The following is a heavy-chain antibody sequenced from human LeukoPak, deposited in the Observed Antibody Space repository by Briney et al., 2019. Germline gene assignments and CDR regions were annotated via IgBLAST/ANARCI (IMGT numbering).Heavy chain of an antibody. Sequence: SQTLSLTCAISGDSFSSNSVTWNWIRQSPSRGLEWLGRTYYRSTWYNDYAVSVRGRITINPDTSKNQFSLHLNSVTPEDTAVYYCARRLTQYDCFDPWGQGILVTVSS. J-gene: IGHJ5*02. CDR2: TYYRSTWYN. D-gene: IGHD2-2*01. CDR1: GDSFSSNSVT. V-gene: IGHV6-1*01. CDR3: ARRLTQYDCFDP.